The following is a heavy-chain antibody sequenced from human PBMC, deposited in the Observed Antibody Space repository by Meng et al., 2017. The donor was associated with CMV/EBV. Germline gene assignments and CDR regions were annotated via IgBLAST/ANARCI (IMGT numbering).Heavy chain of an antibody. J-gene: IGHJ4*02. V-gene: IGHV3-30-3*01. CDR2: ISYDGSNK. CDR1: GFTFSSYA. Sequence: VQVVDSGGCVVQPGRSLRLSCAASGFTFSSYAMHWVRQAPGKGLEWVAVISYDGSNKYYADSVKGRFTISRDNSKNTLYLQMNSLRAEDTAVYYCAREDTCYWGQGTLVTVSS. CDR3: AREDTCY.